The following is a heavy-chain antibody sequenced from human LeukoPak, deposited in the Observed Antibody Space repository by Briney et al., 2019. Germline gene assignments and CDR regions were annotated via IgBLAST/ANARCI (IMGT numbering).Heavy chain of an antibody. CDR3: AKGRGVVTTPFDY. D-gene: IGHD3-16*01. J-gene: IGHJ4*02. Sequence: GGSLRLSCAASGLTFSNYAMSWVRQAPGKGLEWVSVIGGSGTNTYYADSVKGRFTISRDSSKNTLYLQMYSLRAEDTAVYYCAKGRGVVTTPFDYWGQGTLVTVSS. CDR2: IGGSGTNT. V-gene: IGHV3-23*01. CDR1: GLTFSNYA.